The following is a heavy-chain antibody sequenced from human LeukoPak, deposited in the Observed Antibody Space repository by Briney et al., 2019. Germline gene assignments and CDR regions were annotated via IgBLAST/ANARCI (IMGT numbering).Heavy chain of an antibody. V-gene: IGHV5-51*01. CDR1: GYSFTSYW. CDR3: ASRTGSYYPFDS. CDR2: IYPGDSDT. D-gene: IGHD1-26*01. J-gene: IGHJ4*02. Sequence: PRGSLRLSCKGSGYSFTSYWIGWVRQMPGKGLEWMGIIYPGDSDTRYSPSFQGQVTISADKSIDTAYLQWSSLKASDSAMYYCASRTGSYYPFDSWGQGTLVTVSS.